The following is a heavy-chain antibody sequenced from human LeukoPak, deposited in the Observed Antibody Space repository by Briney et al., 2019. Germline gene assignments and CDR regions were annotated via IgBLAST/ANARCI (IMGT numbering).Heavy chain of an antibody. J-gene: IGHJ4*02. V-gene: IGHV3-66*01. D-gene: IGHD6-13*01. CDR3: AGVSPYYFDY. Sequence: GGSLRLSCAASGFTVSSNYMSWVRQAPGKGLEWVSVIYTGGSTYYADSVEGRFTISRDNSKSTLYLQMNSLRAEDTAVYYCAGVSPYYFDYWGQGTLVTVSS. CDR1: GFTVSSNY. CDR2: IYTGGST.